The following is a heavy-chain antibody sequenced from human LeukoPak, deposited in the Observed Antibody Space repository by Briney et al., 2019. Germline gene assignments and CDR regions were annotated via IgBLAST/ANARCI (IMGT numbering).Heavy chain of an antibody. CDR3: ARDISVSVVPAAAFDY. J-gene: IGHJ4*02. Sequence: GGSLRLSCAASGFTFSSYSMNWVRQAPGKGLEWVSSISSSSSSYIYYADSVKGRFTISRDNAKNSLCLQMNSLRAEDTAVYYCARDISVSVVPAAAFDYWGQGTLVTVSS. D-gene: IGHD2-2*01. CDR1: GFTFSSYS. V-gene: IGHV3-21*01. CDR2: ISSSSSSYI.